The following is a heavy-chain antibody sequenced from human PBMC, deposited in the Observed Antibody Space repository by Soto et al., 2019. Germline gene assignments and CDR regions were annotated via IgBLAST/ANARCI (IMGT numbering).Heavy chain of an antibody. D-gene: IGHD7-27*01. J-gene: IGHJ5*02. CDR1: GGTFSSYT. CDR2: IIPILGIA. V-gene: IGHV1-69*02. CDR3: ARAPSNWGSGWFDP. Sequence: SVKVSCKASGGTFSSYTISWVRQAPGQGLEWMGRIIPILGIANYAQKFQGRVTITADKSTSTAYMELSSLRSEDTAVYYCARAPSNWGSGWFDPWGQGTLVTV.